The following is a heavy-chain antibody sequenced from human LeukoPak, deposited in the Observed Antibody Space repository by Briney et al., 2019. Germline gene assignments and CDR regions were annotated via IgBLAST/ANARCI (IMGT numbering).Heavy chain of an antibody. Sequence: TGGSLRLSCAASGFTFSSYGMHWVRQAPGKGLEWVAVISYDGSNKYYADFVKGRFTISRDNSKNTLYLQMNSLRAEDTAVYYCAKDGGGYHFDYWGQGTLVTVSS. D-gene: IGHD3-22*01. J-gene: IGHJ4*02. CDR2: ISYDGSNK. CDR1: GFTFSSYG. V-gene: IGHV3-30*18. CDR3: AKDGGGYHFDY.